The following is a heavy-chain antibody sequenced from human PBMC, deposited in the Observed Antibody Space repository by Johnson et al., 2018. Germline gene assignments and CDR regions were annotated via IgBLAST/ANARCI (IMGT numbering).Heavy chain of an antibody. CDR2: IYHSDSDT. J-gene: IGHJ4*02. CDR3: TRHPFHY. CDR1: GYSFTSYW. V-gene: IGHV5-51*01. Sequence: VQLVQSGAEVKKPGESLKISCKASGYSFTSYWIGWVRQMPGKGLAWMGIIYHSDSDTRYSPSFQGQVTISVYKSISTACLQWSILKASDTPMYYWTRHPFHYWSQGTLVTGSS.